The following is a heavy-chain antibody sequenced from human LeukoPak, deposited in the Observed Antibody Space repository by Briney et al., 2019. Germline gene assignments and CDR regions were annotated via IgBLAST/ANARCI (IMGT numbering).Heavy chain of an antibody. CDR2: INHSGST. V-gene: IGHV4-34*01. J-gene: IGHJ6*04. Sequence: SETLSLTCAVYGGSFSGYYWSWIRQPPGKGLEWIGEINHSGSTNYNPSLKSRVTISVDTSKNQFSLRLSSVTAADTAVYYCARERGRIAVAGTLHRSVWGKGTTVTVSS. CDR3: ARERGRIAVAGTLHRSV. CDR1: GGSFSGYY. D-gene: IGHD6-19*01.